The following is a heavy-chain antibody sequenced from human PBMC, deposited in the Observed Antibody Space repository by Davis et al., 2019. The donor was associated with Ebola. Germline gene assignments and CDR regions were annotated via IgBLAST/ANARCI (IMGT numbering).Heavy chain of an antibody. J-gene: IGHJ3*02. V-gene: IGHV3-21*05. CDR2: MSGDHLYT. CDR3: ARVSRKISTGWYRFDAFDI. Sequence: GGSLRLSCATSGFIFRSYVMSWVRQAPGKGLEWVSYMSGDHLYTNYADSVRGRFTISRDDAKNSLYLQMNSLRVEDTALYYCARVSRKISTGWYRFDAFDIWGQGTLVTVSS. D-gene: IGHD6-19*01. CDR1: GFIFRSYV.